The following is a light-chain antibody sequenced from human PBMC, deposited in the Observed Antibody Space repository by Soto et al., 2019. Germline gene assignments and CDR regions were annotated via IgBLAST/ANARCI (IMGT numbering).Light chain of an antibody. CDR2: KAS. V-gene: IGKV1-5*03. Sequence: IQMTQSPSTLSASVGDRVAITCRASQSIGIWLAWYQQKPGKAPRFLIYKASTLESGVPSRFSGSGSGTEFTLTISSLQPEDFGSYDCKQYKDYSWTFGQGTKVKIK. CDR1: QSIGIW. CDR3: KQYKDYSWT. J-gene: IGKJ1*01.